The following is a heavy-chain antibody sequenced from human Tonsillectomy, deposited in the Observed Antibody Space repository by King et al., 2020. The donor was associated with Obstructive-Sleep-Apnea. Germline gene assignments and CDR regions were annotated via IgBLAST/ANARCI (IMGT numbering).Heavy chain of an antibody. J-gene: IGHJ6*02. V-gene: IGHV4-34*01. D-gene: IGHD6-13*01. CDR1: GGSFSDFY. Sequence: VQLPQWGAGLLKPSETLSLTCAVYGGSFSDFYWSWIRQPPGKGLEWIGEINHNGSTNYNPSLKSRVTISVDTSKIQFSLKLSSVTAADTAAYYCARLMAAAGTNYYYDMDVWGQGTTVTVSS. CDR3: ARLMAAAGTNYYYDMDV. CDR2: INHNGST.